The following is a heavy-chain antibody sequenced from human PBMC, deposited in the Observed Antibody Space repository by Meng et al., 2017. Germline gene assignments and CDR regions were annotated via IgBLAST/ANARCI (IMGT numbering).Heavy chain of an antibody. CDR3: AGASYGYSYGFPQYYFDY. J-gene: IGHJ4*02. CDR2: INPNSGGT. D-gene: IGHD5-18*01. Sequence: ASVKVSCKASGYTFTGYYMHWVRQAHGQGLEWMGWINPNSGGTNYAQKFQGRVTMTRDTSISTAYMELSRLRSDDTAVYYCAGASYGYSYGFPQYYFDYWGQGTLVTVSS. V-gene: IGHV1-2*02. CDR1: GYTFTGYY.